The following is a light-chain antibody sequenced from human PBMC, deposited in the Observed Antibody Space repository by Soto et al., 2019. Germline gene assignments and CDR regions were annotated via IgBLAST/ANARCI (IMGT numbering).Light chain of an antibody. V-gene: IGLV2-11*01. CDR3: CSYAGSYTYV. J-gene: IGLJ1*01. Sequence: QYALTQPRSVSGSPGQSVTISCTGTSSDVGIYNYVSWYQQHPGKAPKLMIYDVTKRPSGVPDRFSGSKSGNTASLTISGLQAEDEADYYCCSYAGSYTYVFGTGTKLTVL. CDR2: DVT. CDR1: SSDVGIYNY.